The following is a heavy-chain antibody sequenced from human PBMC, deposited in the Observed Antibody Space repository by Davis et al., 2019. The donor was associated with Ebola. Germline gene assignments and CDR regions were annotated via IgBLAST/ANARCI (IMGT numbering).Heavy chain of an antibody. Sequence: SETLSLTCTVSGGTVSSYYWSWIRQSPGKGLEWIGYIYYSGSINYNPSLKSRVTISVDTSKKQFSLRLTSVTPADTAVYFCAREKHVEVPVEMLYYYYMDAWGKGTMVTVSS. V-gene: IGHV4-59*02. CDR2: IYYSGSI. D-gene: IGHD2-2*01. J-gene: IGHJ6*03. CDR1: GGTVSSYY. CDR3: AREKHVEVPVEMLYYYYMDA.